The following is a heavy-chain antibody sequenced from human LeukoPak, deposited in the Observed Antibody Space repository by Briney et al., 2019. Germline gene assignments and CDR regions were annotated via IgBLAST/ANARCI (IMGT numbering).Heavy chain of an antibody. Sequence: ASVKVSCKASGYTFTGYYMHWVRQAPGQGLEWMGWINPNSGGTNYAQKFQGRVTMTRDTSISTAYMELSRLRSDDTAVYYCARDLNWGSVFGGAFDIWGQGTMVTVSS. CDR3: ARDLNWGSVFGGAFDI. D-gene: IGHD7-27*01. CDR1: GYTFTGYY. CDR2: INPNSGGT. V-gene: IGHV1-2*02. J-gene: IGHJ3*02.